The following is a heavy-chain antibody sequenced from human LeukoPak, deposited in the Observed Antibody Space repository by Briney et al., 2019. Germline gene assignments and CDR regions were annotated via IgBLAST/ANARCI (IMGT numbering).Heavy chain of an antibody. D-gene: IGHD6-6*01. V-gene: IGHV3-30-3*01. CDR1: PFTFTSYH. J-gene: IGHJ3*02. CDR2: RPYAGRNK. Sequence: GSLRLSCAGSPFTFTSYHMHWVRQAPGKGLEWVASRPYAGRNKFYADSVKGRFTISRDNSKNTLYLQMNSLRSEDTAVYYCAREGSSAGAGAFDIWGQGTMVTVSS. CDR3: AREGSSAGAGAFDI.